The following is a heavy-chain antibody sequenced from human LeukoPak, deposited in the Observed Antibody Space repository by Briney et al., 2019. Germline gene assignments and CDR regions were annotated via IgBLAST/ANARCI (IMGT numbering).Heavy chain of an antibody. J-gene: IGHJ3*02. CDR2: IYYSGST. Sequence: SETLSRTCTVSGGSINSGGYYWSWIRQHPGKGLEWIGYIYYSGSTYYNPSLKSRVTISVDTSKNQFSPKLSSVTAADTAVYYCARDGHGDAFDIWGQGTMGTVSS. V-gene: IGHV4-31*03. CDR1: GGSINSGGYY. CDR3: ARDGHGDAFDI.